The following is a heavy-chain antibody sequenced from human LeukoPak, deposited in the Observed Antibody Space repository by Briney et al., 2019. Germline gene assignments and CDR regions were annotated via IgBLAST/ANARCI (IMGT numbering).Heavy chain of an antibody. Sequence: GGSLRLSCEASKFIFSNYWMSWVRQAPGKGLEWVAYIKKTGSETYYVDSVKGRFTITRDNARNSLFLQMNSLRAEDAAVYYCGRGLDRNTSPLDYWGQGTLVTVSS. D-gene: IGHD2-2*01. V-gene: IGHV3-7*01. J-gene: IGHJ4*02. CDR2: IKKTGSET. CDR1: KFIFSNYW. CDR3: GRGLDRNTSPLDY.